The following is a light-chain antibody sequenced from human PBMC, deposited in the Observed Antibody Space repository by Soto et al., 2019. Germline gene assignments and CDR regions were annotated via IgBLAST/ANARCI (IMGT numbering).Light chain of an antibody. CDR1: QSVFYSSNNKNY. CDR2: WAS. V-gene: IGKV4-1*01. CDR3: QQYFTTPVT. Sequence: DIVMTQSPDSLAVSLGERATINCKSSQSVFYSSNNKNYLAWYQQKPGQPPKLLIYWASTRESGVPDRISGSGSGTDFTLAISSLQAEDVAIYYCQQYFTTPVTFGQGTKLEIK. J-gene: IGKJ2*01.